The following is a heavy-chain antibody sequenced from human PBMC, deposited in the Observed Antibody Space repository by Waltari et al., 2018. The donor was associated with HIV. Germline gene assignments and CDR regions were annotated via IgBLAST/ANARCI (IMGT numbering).Heavy chain of an antibody. CDR3: ARVRAEMVPASMGGGYYYSGMDV. Sequence: QVQLVQSGAEVKKPGTSVKVSCRASGDAFSTFGIRWVRRAPGQGLQWGGASNPICLTTHVALNLHDGVSFTAGESTTTVYMEISDLTSEDSAVYYCARVRAEMVPASMGGGYYYSGMDVLGQGTAVTVYS. CDR2: SNPICLTT. D-gene: IGHD3-10*01. J-gene: IGHJ6*02. V-gene: IGHV1-69*01. CDR1: GDAFSTFG.